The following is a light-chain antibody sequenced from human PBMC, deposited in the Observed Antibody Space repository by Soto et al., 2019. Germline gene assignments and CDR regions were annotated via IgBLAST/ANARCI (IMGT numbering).Light chain of an antibody. J-gene: IGLJ2*01. CDR2: SNN. CDR3: GTWDDSLNSVV. Sequence: QSVLTQPPSASGTPGQRVAISCSGSSSNIGSNTGNWYQQLPGTAPKLLIYSNNQWPSGVPDRFSGSKSGTSASLAISGLLSEDEADYYCGTWDDSLNSVVFGVGTKLTVL. CDR1: SSNIGSNT. V-gene: IGLV1-44*01.